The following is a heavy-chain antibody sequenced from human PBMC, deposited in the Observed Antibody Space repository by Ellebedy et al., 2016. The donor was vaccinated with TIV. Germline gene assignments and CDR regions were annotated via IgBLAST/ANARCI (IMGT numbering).Heavy chain of an antibody. D-gene: IGHD1-26*01. CDR2: FDPEDGET. CDR1: GYTLTELS. V-gene: IGHV1-24*01. J-gene: IGHJ4*02. CDR3: ATDPPRSGSYYV. Sequence: AASVKVSCKVSGYTLTELSMHWVRQAPGKGLEWRGGFDPEDGETIYAQKFQGRVTMTEDTSTDTAYMELSSLRSEDTAVYYCATDPPRSGSYYVWGQGTLVTVSS.